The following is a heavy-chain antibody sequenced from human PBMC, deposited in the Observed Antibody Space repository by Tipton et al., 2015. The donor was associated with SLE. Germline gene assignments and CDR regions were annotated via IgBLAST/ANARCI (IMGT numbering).Heavy chain of an antibody. CDR2: IYHSGST. D-gene: IGHD3-22*01. Sequence: TPSLTCAVSGGSISSGGYSWSWIRQPPGKGLEWIGYIYHSGSTYYNPSLKSRVTISVDRSKNQFSLKLSSVTAADTAVYYCARGGYYDSSGYYFDYWGQGTLVTVSS. J-gene: IGHJ4*02. CDR3: ARGGYYDSSGYYFDY. V-gene: IGHV4-30-2*01. CDR1: GGSISSGGYS.